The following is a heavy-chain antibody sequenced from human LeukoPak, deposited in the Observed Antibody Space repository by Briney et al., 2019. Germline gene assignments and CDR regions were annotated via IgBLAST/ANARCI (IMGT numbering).Heavy chain of an antibody. V-gene: IGHV1-24*01. CDR2: FDSEDGET. CDR3: ARGETYPSGV. D-gene: IGHD2-2*01. CDR1: GYTLTELS. Sequence: GASVKVSCKVCGYTLTELSTHWVRQAPGKGLEWMGGFDSEDGETIYAQKFQGRVTMTEDTSTDTAYMELSSLRSDDTAVYYCARGETYPSGVWGQGTLVTVSS. J-gene: IGHJ4*02.